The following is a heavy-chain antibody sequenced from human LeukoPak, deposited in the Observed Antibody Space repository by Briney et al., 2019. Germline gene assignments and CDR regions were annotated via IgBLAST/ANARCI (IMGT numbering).Heavy chain of an antibody. Sequence: PSETLSLTCAVYGGSFSGYYWSWIRQPPGKGLEWIGEINHSGSTNYNPSLKSRVTISVDTSKNQFSLNLSSVTAAGTAVYYCARGGNYFDSSAFWLAFWGQGTLVPVSS. V-gene: IGHV4-34*01. CDR2: INHSGST. J-gene: IGHJ4*02. D-gene: IGHD3-22*01. CDR1: GGSFSGYY. CDR3: ARGGNYFDSSAFWLAF.